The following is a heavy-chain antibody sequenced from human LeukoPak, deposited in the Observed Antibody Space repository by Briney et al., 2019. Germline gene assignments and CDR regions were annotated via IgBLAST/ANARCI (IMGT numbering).Heavy chain of an antibody. CDR2: IYSGGST. Sequence: GGSVRLSCAASGFTVSSNYMSWVRQAPGKGLEWVSVIYSGGSTYYADSVKGRFTISRDNSKNTLYLQMNSLRDEDTAVYYCARDFGSYNWFDPWGQGTRITVSA. CDR3: ARDFGSYNWFDP. CDR1: GFTVSSNY. D-gene: IGHD3-10*01. J-gene: IGHJ5*02. V-gene: IGHV3-66*01.